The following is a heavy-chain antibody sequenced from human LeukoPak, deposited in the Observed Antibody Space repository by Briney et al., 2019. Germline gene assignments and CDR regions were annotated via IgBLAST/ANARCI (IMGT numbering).Heavy chain of an antibody. V-gene: IGHV3-23*01. D-gene: IGHD3-22*01. CDR3: ARDLGQYYDTSDNWFDP. CDR2: ISDTGNT. CDR1: GFTLSSYA. J-gene: IGHJ5*02. Sequence: GGSLRLSCAASGFTLSSYAMSWVRQAPGKGLEWVSAISDTGNTYHADSVKGRFTISRDSSKNTLFLQMNSLRAEDTAVYYCARDLGQYYDTSDNWFDPWGQGTLVTVSS.